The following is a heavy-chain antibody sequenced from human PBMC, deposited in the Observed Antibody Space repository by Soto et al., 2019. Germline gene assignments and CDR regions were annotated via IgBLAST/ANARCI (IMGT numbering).Heavy chain of an antibody. CDR3: ARGGYYGDYHDVTLLDY. CDR1: GDYY. CDR2: MDNSGST. D-gene: IGHD4-17*01. J-gene: IGHJ4*02. V-gene: IGHV4-61*08. Sequence: GDYYWSWIRQPPGKGLEWFGHMDNSGSTNYNPSLKSRVTISVDTSKNQFSLKLSSVTAADTAVYYCARGGYYGDYHDVTLLDYWGQGTLVTVSS.